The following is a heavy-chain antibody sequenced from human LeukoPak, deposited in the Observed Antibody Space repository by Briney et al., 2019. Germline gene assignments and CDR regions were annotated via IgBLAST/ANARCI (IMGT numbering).Heavy chain of an antibody. D-gene: IGHD1-26*01. CDR3: VKASSGSYWGGYFDY. CDR2: ISYDGVNE. V-gene: IGHV3-30*18. J-gene: IGHJ4*02. Sequence: GRSLRLSCVTSGLTFSNYAMHCVRQAPGKGLEWVAVISYDGVNEYYAEALKGRFSISRDSSGNTAYLQMNSLRIDDTAVYYCVKASSGSYWGGYFDYWGQGALVTVSS. CDR1: GLTFSNYA.